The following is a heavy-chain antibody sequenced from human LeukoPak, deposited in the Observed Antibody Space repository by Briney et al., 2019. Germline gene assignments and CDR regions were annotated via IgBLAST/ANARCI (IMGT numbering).Heavy chain of an antibody. D-gene: IGHD2-15*01. CDR2: IYTSGST. CDR1: GGSISSYY. CDR3: ARDTHCSGGSCLDY. J-gene: IGHJ4*02. Sequence: PSETLSLTCTVSGGSISSYYWSWIRQPAGKGLEWIGRIYTSGSTNYNPSLKSRVTISVDTSKNQFSLKLSSVTAADTAVYYCARDTHCSGGSCLDYWGQGTLVTVSS. V-gene: IGHV4-4*07.